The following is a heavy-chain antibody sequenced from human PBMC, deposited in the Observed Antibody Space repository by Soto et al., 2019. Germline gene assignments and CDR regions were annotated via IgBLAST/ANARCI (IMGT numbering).Heavy chain of an antibody. CDR1: GGSISSGGYY. V-gene: IGHV4-31*03. CDR3: ARGTPWLLSDY. CDR2: IYYSGST. Sequence: SETLSLTCTVSGGSISSGGYYWSWIRQHPGKGLEWIGYIYYSGSTYYNPSLKSRVTISVDTSKNQFSLKLSSVTAADTAVYYCARGTPWLLSDYWGQGTLVTVSS. J-gene: IGHJ4*02. D-gene: IGHD3-22*01.